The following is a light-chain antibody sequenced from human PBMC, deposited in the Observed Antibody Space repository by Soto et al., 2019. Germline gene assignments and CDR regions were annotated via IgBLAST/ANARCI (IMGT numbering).Light chain of an antibody. V-gene: IGKV4-1*01. CDR2: WAS. CDR3: QQYYTTRT. Sequence: DIVMTQSPDSLAVSLGERATINCKSSQSVLYSSNNKNYLAWYQQKPGQPPKLLIYWASTRESGVPDRFSGSVSGTDFTLTIISLQAEDVAVYYCQQYYTTRTFGQGTKVEIK. J-gene: IGKJ1*01. CDR1: QSVLYSSNNKNY.